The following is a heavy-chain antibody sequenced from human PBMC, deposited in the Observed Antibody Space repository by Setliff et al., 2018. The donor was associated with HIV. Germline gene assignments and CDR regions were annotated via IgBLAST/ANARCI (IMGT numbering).Heavy chain of an antibody. D-gene: IGHD2-21*01. Sequence: LSLTCNVSGGSLSRSSYYWGWVRQPPGKGLEWIGSVFYSGTTYYNPSLKSRVTISIDTSKNQFSLKLTSVTAADTAVYYCARRASPPSGPYSQYYMDVWGRGTSVTVSS. CDR2: VFYSGTT. J-gene: IGHJ6*03. CDR3: ARRASPPSGPYSQYYMDV. V-gene: IGHV4-39*01. CDR1: GGSLSRSSYY.